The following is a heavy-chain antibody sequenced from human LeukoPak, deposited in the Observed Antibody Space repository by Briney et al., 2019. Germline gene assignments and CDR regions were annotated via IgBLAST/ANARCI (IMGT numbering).Heavy chain of an antibody. CDR3: ARDANSYGWGYYFDY. CDR1: GFTFSASY. CDR2: ISGDSGDT. Sequence: GGSLRLSCAASGFTFSASYMTWVRQAPGKGLEWLSYISGDSGDTNYADSVKGRFTISRDNAKNSLYLQMNSLRVEDTAVYYCARDANSYGWGYYFDYWGQGTLVTVSS. V-gene: IGHV3-11*06. D-gene: IGHD5-18*01. J-gene: IGHJ4*02.